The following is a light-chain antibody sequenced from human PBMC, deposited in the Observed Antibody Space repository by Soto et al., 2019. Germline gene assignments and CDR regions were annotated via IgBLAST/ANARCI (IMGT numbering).Light chain of an antibody. Sequence: DMQMTQSPSTQSACVGERVVSTWLASLSFTTWLAWYQQKPGKAPKVLIYDASTLESGVPSRFSGSGSGTEFTLPVSSLQPDDFATYYCQQYSTFSWTFGQGTRLEIK. J-gene: IGKJ5*01. CDR2: DAS. CDR1: LSFTTW. V-gene: IGKV1-5*01. CDR3: QQYSTFSWT.